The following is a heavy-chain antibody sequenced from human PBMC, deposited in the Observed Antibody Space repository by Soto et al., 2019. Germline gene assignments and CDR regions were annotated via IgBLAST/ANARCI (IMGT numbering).Heavy chain of an antibody. CDR2: ISGSSRTI. CDR3: ARDHDTPHERVFDY. CDR1: GFVFSRYS. Sequence: PGGSLRLSCAASGFVFSRYSMNWVRQAPGRGLEWLSYISGSSRTIYYADSVKGRFTISRDNARNSLYLQMNSLRDEDTAIYYCARDHDTPHERVFDYWGQGTLVTVSS. D-gene: IGHD1-1*01. J-gene: IGHJ4*02. V-gene: IGHV3-48*02.